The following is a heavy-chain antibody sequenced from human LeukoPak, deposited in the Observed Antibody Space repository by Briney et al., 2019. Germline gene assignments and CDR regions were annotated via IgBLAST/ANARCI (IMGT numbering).Heavy chain of an antibody. CDR3: ARVKYYYDTTGSEDAFDI. D-gene: IGHD3-22*01. CDR1: GFTFSSYA. J-gene: IGHJ3*02. Sequence: GGSLRLSCAASGFTFSSYAMHWVRQAPGKGLEWVAVISYDGSNKYYADSVKGRFTISRDNSKNTLYLQMNSLRAEDAAVYYCARVKYYYDTTGSEDAFDIWGQGTTVTVSS. V-gene: IGHV3-30-3*01. CDR2: ISYDGSNK.